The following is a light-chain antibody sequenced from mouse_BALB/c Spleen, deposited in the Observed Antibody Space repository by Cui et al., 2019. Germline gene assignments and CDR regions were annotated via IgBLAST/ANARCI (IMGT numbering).Light chain of an antibody. CDR2: RAN. CDR1: QDINSY. CDR3: LQYDEFPYT. V-gene: IGKV14-111*01. J-gene: IGKJ2*01. Sequence: DIKMTKSPSSMYASRVERVTITCKASQDINSYLSWFQQKPGKSPKTLIYRANRLVDGVPSRFSGSGSGQDYSLTISSLEYEDMGIYYCLQYDEFPYTFGGGTKLEIK.